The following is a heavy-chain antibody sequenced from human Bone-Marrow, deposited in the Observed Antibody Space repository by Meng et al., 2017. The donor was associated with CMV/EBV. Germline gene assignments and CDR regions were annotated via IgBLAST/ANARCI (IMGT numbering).Heavy chain of an antibody. V-gene: IGHV3-21*01. CDR3: ARDLNDVVVPAAILGRYYYYGMDV. J-gene: IGHJ6*02. Sequence: GESLKISCAASGFTFSSYSMNWVRQAPGKGLEWVSSINSSSSYIYYADSVKGRFTISRDNAKNSLYLQMNSLRAEDTAVYYCARDLNDVVVPAAILGRYYYYGMDVWGQGTTVTVSS. CDR1: GFTFSSYS. D-gene: IGHD2-2*02. CDR2: INSSSSYI.